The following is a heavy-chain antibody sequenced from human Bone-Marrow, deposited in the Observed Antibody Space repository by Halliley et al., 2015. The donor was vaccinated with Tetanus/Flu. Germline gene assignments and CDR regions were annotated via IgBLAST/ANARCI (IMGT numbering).Heavy chain of an antibody. CDR3: ARGFALSTSEGGGFPA. J-gene: IGHJ5*02. V-gene: IGHV4-61*01. CDR1: GASVSSGSYY. CDR2: IYYSGGT. Sequence: TLSLTCTVSGASVSSGSYYWSWIRQPPGKGLEWVGYIYYSGGTNYNPSLKSRVTILLDRSRNQFSLQLGSVTAVDTAVYYCARGFALSTSEGGGFPAWGQGTLVTASS. D-gene: IGHD2-2*01.